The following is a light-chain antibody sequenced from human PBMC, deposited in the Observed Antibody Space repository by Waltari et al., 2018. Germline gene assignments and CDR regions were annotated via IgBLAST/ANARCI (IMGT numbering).Light chain of an antibody. CDR2: GAS. CDR3: QQYGSPTWT. J-gene: IGKJ1*01. Sequence: IVLTQSPGTLSLSPGESATLSCRASQSVSSSYLAWYQQKPGQAPRLLIYGASSRATGIPDRFSGSGSGTDFTLTISRLEPEDFAVYYCQQYGSPTWTFGQGTKVEIK. V-gene: IGKV3-20*01. CDR1: QSVSSSY.